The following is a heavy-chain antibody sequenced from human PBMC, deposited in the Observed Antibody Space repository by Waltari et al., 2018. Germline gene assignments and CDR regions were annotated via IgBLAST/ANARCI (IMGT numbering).Heavy chain of an antibody. CDR3: ARDHSPAVAAPLIGWFDP. V-gene: IGHV3-21*01. D-gene: IGHD6-19*01. Sequence: EVQLVESGGGLVKPGGSLRLSCAASGFTFSSYSIHWVRQAPGKGLEWVSSISSSSSYIYYADSVKGRFTISRDNAKNSLYLQMNSLRAEDTAVYYCARDHSPAVAAPLIGWFDPWGQGTLVTVSS. CDR1: GFTFSSYS. CDR2: ISSSSSYI. J-gene: IGHJ5*02.